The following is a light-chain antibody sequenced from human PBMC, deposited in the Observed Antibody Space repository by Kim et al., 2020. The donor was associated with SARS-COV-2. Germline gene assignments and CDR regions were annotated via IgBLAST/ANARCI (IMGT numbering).Light chain of an antibody. V-gene: IGLV3-1*01. CDR3: QAWDSSTWV. CDR2: QDS. J-gene: IGLJ3*02. Sequence: SVYPGQTASITWSGDKLAEQYACSYPQKPSQYPVLVIFQDSKRPSRNPERFSVSNTGNTATLTVSGTQAMDEADYYCQAWDSSTWVFGRGTQLPV. CDR1: KLAEQY.